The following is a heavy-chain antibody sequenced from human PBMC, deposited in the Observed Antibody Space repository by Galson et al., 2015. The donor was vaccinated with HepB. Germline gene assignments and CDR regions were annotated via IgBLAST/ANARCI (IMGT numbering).Heavy chain of an antibody. CDR1: GFIFSNFW. J-gene: IGHJ4*02. V-gene: IGHV3-7*03. Sequence: SLRLSCAASGFIFSNFWMSWVRQAPGKGLEWVANIRKDGGETYYVASVKGRFTISRDNAKSSLYLQMNSLRAEDTAVYYCASVWDSSESQYGHFAHWGQGTLVTVSS. CDR2: IRKDGGET. D-gene: IGHD1-26*01. CDR3: ASVWDSSESQYGHFAH.